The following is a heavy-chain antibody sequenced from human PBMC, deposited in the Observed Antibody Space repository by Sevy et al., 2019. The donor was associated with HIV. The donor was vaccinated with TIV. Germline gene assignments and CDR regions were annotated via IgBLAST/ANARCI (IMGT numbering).Heavy chain of an antibody. CDR1: GGSISSYY. J-gene: IGHJ5*02. CDR3: ARWGAAAGDNWFDP. V-gene: IGHV4-59*01. D-gene: IGHD6-13*01. Sequence: SETLSLTCTVSGGSISSYYWSWIRQPPGKGVEWIGYIYYSGSTNYNPSLKSRVTISVDTSKNQFSLKLSSVTAADTAVYYCARWGAAAGDNWFDPWGQGTLVTVSS. CDR2: IYYSGST.